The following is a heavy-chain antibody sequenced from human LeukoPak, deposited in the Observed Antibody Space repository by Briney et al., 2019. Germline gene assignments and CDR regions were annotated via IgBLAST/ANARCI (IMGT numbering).Heavy chain of an antibody. D-gene: IGHD6-19*01. J-gene: IGHJ4*02. Sequence: PGGSLRLSCAASGFTFGNYAMNWDRQGPGKGLEYISEISAIGGSTYDPDSGKGRFIISRDNTKNTVYLQMYSLRAADTAVYYCAKAQYSSGWYVQFDSWGQGTLVTVSS. CDR2: ISAIGGST. V-gene: IGHV3-23*01. CDR1: GFTFGNYA. CDR3: AKAQYSSGWYVQFDS.